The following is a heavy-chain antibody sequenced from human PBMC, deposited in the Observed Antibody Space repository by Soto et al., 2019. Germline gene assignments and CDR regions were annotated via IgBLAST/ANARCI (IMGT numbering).Heavy chain of an antibody. D-gene: IGHD3-3*01. J-gene: IGHJ6*02. V-gene: IGHV1-46*01. CDR1: GYTFTIYY. CDR2: INPSGGST. CDR3: ARDLATYYDFWSGYYTGFRTYYYYGMDV. Sequence: ASVKVSCKASGYTFTIYYMHWVRQAPGQGLEWMGIINPSGGSTSYAQKFQGRVTMTRDTSTSTVYMELSSLRSEDTAVYYCARDLATYYDFWSGYYTGFRTYYYYGMDVWGQGTTVTVSS.